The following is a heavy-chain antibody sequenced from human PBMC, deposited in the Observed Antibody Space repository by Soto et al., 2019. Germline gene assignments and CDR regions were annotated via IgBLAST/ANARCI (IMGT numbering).Heavy chain of an antibody. CDR1: GFTFSSHS. CDR3: ARDRYGDYVVND. J-gene: IGHJ4*02. CDR2: ISSSGSTI. D-gene: IGHD4-17*01. Sequence: EVQLVESGGGLVQPGGSLSLSCAASGFTFSSHSMNWVRQAPGKGLEWVSYISSSGSTIFYADSVKGRFTISRDSAKNSPFLQMNNLRAEDTAVYYSARDRYGDYVVNDWGQGSLVPVSS. V-gene: IGHV3-48*01.